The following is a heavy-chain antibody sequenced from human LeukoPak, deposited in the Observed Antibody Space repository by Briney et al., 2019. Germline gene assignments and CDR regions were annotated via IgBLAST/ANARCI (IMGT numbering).Heavy chain of an antibody. J-gene: IGHJ4*02. CDR1: GGSISSPTYY. CDR2: IHYSGST. Sequence: AETLSLTCTVSGGSISSPTYYWAWIRQPPGKGLEWIGTIHYSGSTFYNPSLKSRVTISVDTSKNQFSLKLSSVTAADTAVYYCARLGGYYDPPGYWGQGTLVTVSS. D-gene: IGHD3-22*01. V-gene: IGHV4-39*01. CDR3: ARLGGYYDPPGY.